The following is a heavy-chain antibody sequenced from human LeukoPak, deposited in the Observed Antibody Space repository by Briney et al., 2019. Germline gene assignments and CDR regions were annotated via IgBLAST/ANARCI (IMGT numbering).Heavy chain of an antibody. Sequence: KPGGSLRLSCAASGFRFSDYYMSWIRQAPGQGPEWVSYISSGSSYTNYADSVKGRFTISRDNAKNSLYLQMNSLRAEDTAVYYCARAGTAMDVDYWGQGTLATVSS. J-gene: IGHJ4*02. CDR2: ISSGSSYT. CDR1: GFRFSDYY. CDR3: ARAGTAMDVDY. D-gene: IGHD5-18*01. V-gene: IGHV3-11*05.